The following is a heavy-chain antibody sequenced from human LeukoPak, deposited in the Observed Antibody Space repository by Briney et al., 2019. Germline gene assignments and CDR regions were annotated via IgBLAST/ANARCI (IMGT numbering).Heavy chain of an antibody. D-gene: IGHD3-10*01. CDR3: ARNYYGSGSYYRDDFALDY. Sequence: QPGGSLRLSCAASGFTFSSYGMHWVRQAPGKGLEWVAVIWYDGSNKYYADSVKGRFTISRDNSKNTLYLQMNSLRAEDTAVYYCARNYYGSGSYYRDDFALDYWGQGTLVTVSS. CDR2: IWYDGSNK. V-gene: IGHV3-33*01. J-gene: IGHJ4*02. CDR1: GFTFSSYG.